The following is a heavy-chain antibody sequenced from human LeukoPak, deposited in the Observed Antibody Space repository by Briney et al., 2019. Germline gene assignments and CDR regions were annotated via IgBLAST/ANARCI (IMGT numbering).Heavy chain of an antibody. J-gene: IGHJ4*02. Sequence: GGSLRLSCTASGFTFSSYAMSWVRQAPGKGLEWVPAISGSGGSTYYADSVKGRFTISRDNSKNTLYLQMNSLRAEDTAVYYCAKDSLPFVSGWYYWGQGTLVTVSS. CDR1: GFTFSSYA. V-gene: IGHV3-23*01. CDR2: ISGSGGST. D-gene: IGHD6-19*01. CDR3: AKDSLPFVSGWYY.